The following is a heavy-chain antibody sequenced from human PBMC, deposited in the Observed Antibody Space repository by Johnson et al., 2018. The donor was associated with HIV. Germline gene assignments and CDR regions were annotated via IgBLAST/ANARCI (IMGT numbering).Heavy chain of an antibody. V-gene: IGHV3-64*01. D-gene: IGHD3-16*01. Sequence: VQLLESGGGLVQPGGSVRVSCEASRITFSSYAINWVRQAPGKGLEYVSGITGNGGSTYYANSVKGRFTISRDNSKNTLYLQMGSLRAEDMAVYYCARDPLENDYIWGQGAFDIWGQGTMVTVSS. CDR3: ARDPLENDYIWGQGAFDI. J-gene: IGHJ3*02. CDR2: ITGNGGST. CDR1: RITFSSYA.